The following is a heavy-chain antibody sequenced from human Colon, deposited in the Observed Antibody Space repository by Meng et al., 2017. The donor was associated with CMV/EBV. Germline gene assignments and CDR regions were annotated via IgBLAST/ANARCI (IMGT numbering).Heavy chain of an antibody. D-gene: IGHD1-1*01. CDR1: RFIFNNYG. CDR2: ISTSGAAT. CDR3: ATFTGTLDPFHY. J-gene: IGHJ4*02. V-gene: IGHV3-23*01. Sequence: WACGGCFAHPGWSLRLSCAASRFIFNNYGLAWVRQAPGKGLEWASSISTSGAATFYADSVKGRFTISRDNSRDTVYLQMSSLRAEDTAVYYCATFTGTLDPFHYWGQGTLVTVSS.